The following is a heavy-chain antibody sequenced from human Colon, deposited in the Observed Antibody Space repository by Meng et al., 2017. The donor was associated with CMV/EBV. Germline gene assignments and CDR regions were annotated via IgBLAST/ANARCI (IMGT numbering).Heavy chain of an antibody. CDR3: ARGYSSSWYY. J-gene: IGHJ4*02. Sequence: GSLRLSCTVSGGSFSGHYWSWIRQPPGQGLEWIGYMFDRVATNYNPSPKSRVTISVDTSKNQFSLNLRSLTAADTAVYYCARGYSSSWYYWGQGTLVTVSS. CDR1: GGSFSGHY. V-gene: IGHV4-59*11. D-gene: IGHD2-2*01. CDR2: MFDRVAT.